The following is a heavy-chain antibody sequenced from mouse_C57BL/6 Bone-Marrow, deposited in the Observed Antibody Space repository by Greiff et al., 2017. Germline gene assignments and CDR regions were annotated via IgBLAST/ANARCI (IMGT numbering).Heavy chain of an antibody. D-gene: IGHD1-1*01. V-gene: IGHV5-6*01. CDR1: GFTFSSYG. Sequence: EVMLVESGGDLVKPGGSLKLSCAASGFTFSSYGMSWVRQTPDKRLEWGATISSGGSYTYDTDRVKGRFTISRDNAKNTLYLQMSSLKSEDTALYYCATYYYGSSYDWYVDVWGTGTTVTVSS. CDR3: ATYYYGSSYDWYVDV. J-gene: IGHJ1*03. CDR2: ISSGGSYT.